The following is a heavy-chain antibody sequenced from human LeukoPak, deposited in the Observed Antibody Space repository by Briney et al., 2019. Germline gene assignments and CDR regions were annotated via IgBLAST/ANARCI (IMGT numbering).Heavy chain of an antibody. CDR2: IYSGGST. V-gene: IGHV3-66*02. J-gene: IGHJ4*02. Sequence: PGGSLRLSCAASGFTVSSNYMSWVRQAPGKGLEWVSVIYSGGSTYYADSVKGRFTISRDNSRNTLYLQMNSLRAEDTAVCYCASKSWIQLWAPFDYWGQGTLVTVSS. D-gene: IGHD5-18*01. CDR3: ASKSWIQLWAPFDY. CDR1: GFTVSSNY.